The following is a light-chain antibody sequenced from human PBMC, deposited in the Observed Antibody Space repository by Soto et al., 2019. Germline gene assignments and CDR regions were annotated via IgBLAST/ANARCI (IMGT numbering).Light chain of an antibody. Sequence: DIQMTQSPSSLSASVGDRVTITCRASQSLSSWLAWYQHKPGKAPKLLIYDASSLESGVPSRFSGSGSGTEFTLTISSLQPDDFSTYYCQQYNSYWTFGQGTK. CDR1: QSLSSW. CDR3: QQYNSYWT. CDR2: DAS. J-gene: IGKJ1*01. V-gene: IGKV1-5*01.